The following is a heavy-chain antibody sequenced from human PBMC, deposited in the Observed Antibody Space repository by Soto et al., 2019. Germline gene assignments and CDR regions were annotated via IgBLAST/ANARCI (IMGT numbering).Heavy chain of an antibody. V-gene: IGHV1-46*01. J-gene: IGHJ4*02. CDR1: GYKFINHY. CDR2: INPNGGGT. D-gene: IGHD3-10*01. CDR3: ARDSSASATSYSFDY. Sequence: ALVNVSCKASGYKFINHYIHGVRQAPGVGLEWMGMINPNGGGTDYAQKFQGRVTMTTDTYASTVHMELSSLRSEDTAVYFCARDSSASATSYSFDYWGQGTLVTVSS.